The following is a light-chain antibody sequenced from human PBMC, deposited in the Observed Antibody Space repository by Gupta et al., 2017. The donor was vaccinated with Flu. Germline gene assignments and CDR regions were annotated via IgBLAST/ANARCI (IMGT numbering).Light chain of an antibody. Sequence: TVTVTCGLSPGSVSTNYYPSWYQQTPGQPPRTLMHSTNTRSSGVPDRFSGSIPGNKAALTITGAQADDESDYYCVLYMGSGISVFGGGTKLTVL. CDR3: VLYMGSGISV. V-gene: IGLV8-61*01. CDR1: PGSVSTNYY. CDR2: STN. J-gene: IGLJ3*02.